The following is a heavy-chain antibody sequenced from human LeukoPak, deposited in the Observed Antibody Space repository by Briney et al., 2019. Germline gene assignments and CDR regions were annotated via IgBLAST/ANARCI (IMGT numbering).Heavy chain of an antibody. J-gene: IGHJ4*02. CDR1: GFTVITCG. D-gene: IGHD6-6*01. V-gene: IGHV3-48*01. CDR3: ARDPLKYSSSSYFDY. CDR2: ISASNSPI. Sequence: PGGSLRLSCAASGFTVITCGMDWVRQAPGKGLEWISYISASNSPIYYADSVKGRFTISRDNDKNSLYLEMNSLRADDTAVYYCARDPLKYSSSSYFDYWGQGILVTVSS.